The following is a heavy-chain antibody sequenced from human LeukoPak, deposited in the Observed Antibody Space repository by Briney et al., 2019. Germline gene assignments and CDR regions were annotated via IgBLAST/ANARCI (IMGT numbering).Heavy chain of an antibody. V-gene: IGHV3-49*04. Sequence: GGSLRLSCTASGFTFGDYAMSWVRQAPGKGLEWVGFIRSKAYGGTTEYAASVKGRFTISRDDSKSIAYLQMNSLKTEDTAVYYCTRDQMGQYQLLSQGYYYYYMDVWGKGTTVTVSS. D-gene: IGHD2-2*01. J-gene: IGHJ6*03. CDR3: TRDQMGQYQLLSQGYYYYYMDV. CDR2: IRSKAYGGTT. CDR1: GFTFGDYA.